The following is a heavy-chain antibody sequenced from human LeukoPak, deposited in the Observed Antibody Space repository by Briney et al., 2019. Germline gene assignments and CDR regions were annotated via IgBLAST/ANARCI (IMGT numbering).Heavy chain of an antibody. CDR3: ARITVAGTNDNDY. Sequence: GGSLRLSCAASGFTFSSYGMHWVRQAPGKGLEWVAVIWYDGSNKYYADSVKGRFTISRDNSKNTLYLQMNSLRAEDTAVYYCARITVAGTNDNDYWGQGTLVTVSS. V-gene: IGHV3-33*01. J-gene: IGHJ4*02. CDR2: IWYDGSNK. D-gene: IGHD6-19*01. CDR1: GFTFSSYG.